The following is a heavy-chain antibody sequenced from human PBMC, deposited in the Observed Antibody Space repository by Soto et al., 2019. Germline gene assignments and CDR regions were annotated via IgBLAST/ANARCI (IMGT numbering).Heavy chain of an antibody. Sequence: QVQLVESGGGLVQPGGSLRLSCTASGFVFSKYGMYWVRQAPGKGLEWVAVTSYDGSTEFYAESVKGRFTVSRDNSENTLYLQMNSLRVGDTAVYFCARSDVDCSGGTCFSFGFDYWGQGTPVTVSS. CDR3: ARSDVDCSGGTCFSFGFDY. V-gene: IGHV3-30*03. CDR2: TSYDGSTE. CDR1: GFVFSKYG. D-gene: IGHD2-15*01. J-gene: IGHJ4*01.